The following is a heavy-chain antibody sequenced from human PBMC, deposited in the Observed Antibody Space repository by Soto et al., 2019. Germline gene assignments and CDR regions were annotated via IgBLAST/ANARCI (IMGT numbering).Heavy chain of an antibody. J-gene: IGHJ6*01. CDR1: GFTFSSYA. CDR2: IRGSGGTA. V-gene: IGHV3-23*01. Sequence: EVQLLESGGGSVQPGGSLRLSCAASGFTFSSYAMHWVRRPPGKGLEWVSSIRGSGGTAYYADSVKGRVSISRDSRCNHPLLEKNRLGAEEKAVYYRAKGRGQ. CDR3: AKG.